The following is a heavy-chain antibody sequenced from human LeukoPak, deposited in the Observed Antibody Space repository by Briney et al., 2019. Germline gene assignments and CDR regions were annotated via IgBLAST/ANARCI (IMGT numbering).Heavy chain of an antibody. CDR1: GYTFTSYG. J-gene: IGHJ4*02. Sequence: ASVKVSCKASGYTFTSYGFSWVRQAPGQGLEWVGWISAYNGDTNYAQKFQGRVTLTTEKSTTTAYMELRSLRSDDTAMYYCARTPVGFNTVTPTDVRYWGQGTLVTVSS. V-gene: IGHV1-18*01. CDR3: ARTPVGFNTVTPTDVRY. D-gene: IGHD4-17*01. CDR2: ISAYNGDT.